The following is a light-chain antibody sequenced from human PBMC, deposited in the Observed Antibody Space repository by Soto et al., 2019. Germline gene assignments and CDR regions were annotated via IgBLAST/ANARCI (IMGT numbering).Light chain of an antibody. J-gene: IGKJ5*01. CDR3: QQRSNWIT. Sequence: EIVLTQSPATLSLSPGERATVSCRASQSVSSYLAWYQQKPGQAPRLLIYDASNRATGIPARFSGSGSGTDFTLTISSLEPEDFAVYYCQQRSNWITFGQGTRLEMK. CDR2: DAS. V-gene: IGKV3-11*01. CDR1: QSVSSY.